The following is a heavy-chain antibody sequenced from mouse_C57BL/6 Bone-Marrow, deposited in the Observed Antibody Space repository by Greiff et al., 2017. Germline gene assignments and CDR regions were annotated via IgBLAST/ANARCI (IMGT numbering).Heavy chain of an antibody. Sequence: QVQLQQSGAELMKPGASVKLSCKATGYTFTGYWIEWVKQRPGHGLEWIGEILPGSGSTNYNEKFKGKATFTADTSSNTAYIQLSSLTTEDSAIYYCASPYYYGSSPYAMDYWGQGTSVTVSS. CDR1: GYTFTGYW. D-gene: IGHD1-1*01. CDR2: ILPGSGST. J-gene: IGHJ4*01. CDR3: ASPYYYGSSPYAMDY. V-gene: IGHV1-9*01.